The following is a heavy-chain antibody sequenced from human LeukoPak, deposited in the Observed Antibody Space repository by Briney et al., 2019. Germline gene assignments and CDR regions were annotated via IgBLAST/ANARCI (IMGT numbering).Heavy chain of an antibody. D-gene: IGHD5-18*01. V-gene: IGHV3-33*01. Sequence: GGSLRLSCAASGFTFSNYGMYWVRQAPGKGLEWVAVMWYDGSNKYYTDSVKGRFTISRDNSKNTLYLQMNSLRAEDTAVYYCAREDTSLVIAYWGQGTLVTVSS. CDR1: GFTFSNYG. CDR2: MWYDGSNK. CDR3: AREDTSLVIAY. J-gene: IGHJ4*02.